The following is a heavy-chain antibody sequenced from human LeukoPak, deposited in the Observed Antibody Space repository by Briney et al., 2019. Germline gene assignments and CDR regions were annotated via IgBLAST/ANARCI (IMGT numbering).Heavy chain of an antibody. V-gene: IGHV4-39*01. Sequence: SETLFLTCTVSGGSISSYNSYWGWIRQPPGKGLEWIGSLYYSGSPYYNPSLKSRVTISVDTSKNQFSLKLSAVTAADTAVYYCARVRPGSGYWEGDFGYWGQGTLVTVSS. D-gene: IGHD3-3*01. CDR1: GGSISSYNSY. J-gene: IGHJ4*02. CDR2: LYYSGSP. CDR3: ARVRPGSGYWEGDFGY.